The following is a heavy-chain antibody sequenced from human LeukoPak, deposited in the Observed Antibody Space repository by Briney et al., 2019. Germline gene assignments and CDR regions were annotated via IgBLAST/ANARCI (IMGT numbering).Heavy chain of an antibody. V-gene: IGHV3-74*01. CDR1: GFTFSSYA. CDR3: ARDDYGGYYFDY. J-gene: IGHJ4*02. D-gene: IGHD4-23*01. Sequence: GGSLRLSCAASGFTFSSYAMSWVRQAPGKGLVWVSRIDSDGSNTNYADSVKGRFTVSRDNAKNTLYLQMNSLRAEDTAVYYCARDDYGGYYFDYWGQGTLVTISS. CDR2: IDSDGSNT.